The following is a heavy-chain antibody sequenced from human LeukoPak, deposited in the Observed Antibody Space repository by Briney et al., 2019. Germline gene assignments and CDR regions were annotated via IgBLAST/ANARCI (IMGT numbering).Heavy chain of an antibody. V-gene: IGHV3-23*01. CDR3: AKLGVTTPVDY. CDR1: GGSISSSSYY. J-gene: IGHJ4*02. CDR2: ISGSGGST. Sequence: ETLSLTCTVSGGSISSSSYYWGWIRQPPGKGLEWVSAISGSGGSTYYADSVKGRFTISRDNSKNTLYLQMNSLRAEDTAVYYCAKLGVTTPVDYWGQGTLVTVSS. D-gene: IGHD4-17*01.